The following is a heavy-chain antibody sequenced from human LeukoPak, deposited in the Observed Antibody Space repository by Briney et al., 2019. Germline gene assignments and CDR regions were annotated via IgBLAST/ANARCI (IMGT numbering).Heavy chain of an antibody. J-gene: IGHJ6*03. CDR2: ISSSSSYI. V-gene: IGHV3-21*01. CDR1: GFTFSSYS. CDR3: ARDEASIDYYYYYMDV. Sequence: GGSLRLSCAASGFTFSSYSMNWVRQAPGKGLEWVSSISSSSSYIYYADSVKGRFTISRDNAKNSLYLQMNSLRAEDTAVYYCARDEASIDYYYYYMDVWGKGTTVTVSS. D-gene: IGHD1-26*01.